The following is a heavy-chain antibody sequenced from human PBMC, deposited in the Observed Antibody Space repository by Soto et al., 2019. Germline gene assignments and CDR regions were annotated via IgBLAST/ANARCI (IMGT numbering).Heavy chain of an antibody. V-gene: IGHV4-39*01. CDR3: ARGSYSSSFTGGETHNWFDP. D-gene: IGHD6-13*01. CDR1: GGSISSSSYY. Sequence: SETLPLTYTVSGGSISSSSYYWGWIRQPPGKGLEWIGSIYYSGSTYYNPSLKSRVTISVDTSKNQFSLKLGSVTAADTAVYYCARGSYSSSFTGGETHNWFDPWGQGTLVTVSS. J-gene: IGHJ5*02. CDR2: IYYSGST.